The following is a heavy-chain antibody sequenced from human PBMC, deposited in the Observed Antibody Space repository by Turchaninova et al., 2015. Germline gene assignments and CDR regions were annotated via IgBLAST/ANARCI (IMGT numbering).Heavy chain of an antibody. CDR3: ARGGTSLYYSYMDV. J-gene: IGHJ6*03. D-gene: IGHD2-2*01. CDR1: GGTFSTYR. CDR2: IIPIFGTT. Sequence: VQLVQSGAEVKKPGSSVRVSCKASGGTFSTYRITWVRPAPGQGLAWLGGIIPIFGTTNYASKSQDRGTITADTATSTAYIERSSLTSEETAVYVCARGGTSLYYSYMDVWGKGTTVTVS. V-gene: IGHV1-69*06.